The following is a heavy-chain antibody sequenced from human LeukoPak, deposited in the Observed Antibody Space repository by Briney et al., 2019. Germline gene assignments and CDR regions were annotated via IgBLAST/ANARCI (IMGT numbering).Heavy chain of an antibody. CDR2: ISGSGGST. V-gene: IGHV3-23*01. CDR1: GFTFSSYA. J-gene: IGHJ4*02. Sequence: GGSLRLSCAASGFTFSSYAMRGGRQAPGKGVEWGSAISGSGGSTYYADSVKGRFTISRDNSKNTLYLQMNSLRAEDTAVYYCARLRYFDWLLQTMYYLDYWGQGTLVTVSS. D-gene: IGHD3-9*01. CDR3: ARLRYFDWLLQTMYYLDY.